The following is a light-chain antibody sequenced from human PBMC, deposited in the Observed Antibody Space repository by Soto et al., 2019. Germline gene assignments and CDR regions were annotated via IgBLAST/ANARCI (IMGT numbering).Light chain of an antibody. CDR3: QQANTFPLT. J-gene: IGKJ4*01. V-gene: IGKV1-12*01. Sequence: DLQMTQSPSSVSASVGDRVSITCRASQDIRTWLAWYQQKPGKAPRLLIYAASRLQIGVPARFSGSGSGTDFTLTISSLQPEDFATYYCQQANTFPLTFGGGTKVEI. CDR1: QDIRTW. CDR2: AAS.